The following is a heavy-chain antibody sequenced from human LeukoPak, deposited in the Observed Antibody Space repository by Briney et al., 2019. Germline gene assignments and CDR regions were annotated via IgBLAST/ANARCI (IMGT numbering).Heavy chain of an antibody. V-gene: IGHV3-48*01. D-gene: IGHD2-15*01. CDR2: ISSISRTI. CDR1: GFTFSNYA. J-gene: IGHJ3*02. Sequence: PGGSLRLSCVASGFTFSNYAMSWVRQAPGKGLEWVSYISSISRTIYYADSVKGRLTISRDNAKNSLYLQMNSLRAEDTAVYYCARTLSGPRANIVVVVGAIGAFDIWGQGTMVTVSS. CDR3: ARTLSGPRANIVVVVGAIGAFDI.